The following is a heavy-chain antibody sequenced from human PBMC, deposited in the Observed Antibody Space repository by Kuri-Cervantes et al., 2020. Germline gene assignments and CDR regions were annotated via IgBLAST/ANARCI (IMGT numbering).Heavy chain of an antibody. CDR1: GFTFSSYS. D-gene: IGHD6-13*01. V-gene: IGHV3-13*01. J-gene: IGHJ4*02. Sequence: GESLKISCAASGFTFSSYSMNWVRQAPGKGLEWVSAIGTAGDTYYPGSVKGRFTISRENAKNSLYLQMNSLRAGDTAVYYCARARGGSSWPAGGGFDYWGQGTLVTVSS. CDR2: IGTAGDT. CDR3: ARARGGSSWPAGGGFDY.